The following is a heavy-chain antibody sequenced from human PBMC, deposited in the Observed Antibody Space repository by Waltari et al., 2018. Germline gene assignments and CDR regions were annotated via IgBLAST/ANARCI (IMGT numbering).Heavy chain of an antibody. J-gene: IGHJ5*02. CDR3: TTDILTGSNWFDP. V-gene: IGHV3-15*01. Sequence: EVQLVESGGGLVKPGGSLRLSCAASGFTFSNAWMSWVRQAPGKGLEWVGRIKSKTDGGTTDYAAPVKGRFTSSRDDSKNTLYLQMNSLKTEDTAVYYCTTDILTGSNWFDPWGQGTLVTVSS. CDR2: IKSKTDGGTT. CDR1: GFTFSNAW. D-gene: IGHD3-9*01.